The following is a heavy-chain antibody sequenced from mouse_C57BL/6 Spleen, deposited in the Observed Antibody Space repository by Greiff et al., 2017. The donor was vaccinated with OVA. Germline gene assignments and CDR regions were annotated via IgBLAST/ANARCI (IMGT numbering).Heavy chain of an antibody. D-gene: IGHD2-3*01. Sequence: VQLQQSGAELVRPGASVKLSCTASGFNIKDSYMHWVKQRPEQGLEWIGRIDPEDGDTEYAPKFQGKATMTADTSSNTAYLQLSSLTSEDTAVYYCTIYDGYYRAMDYWGQGTSGTVSS. CDR2: IDPEDGDT. CDR3: TIYDGYYRAMDY. J-gene: IGHJ4*01. V-gene: IGHV14-1*01. CDR1: GFNIKDSY.